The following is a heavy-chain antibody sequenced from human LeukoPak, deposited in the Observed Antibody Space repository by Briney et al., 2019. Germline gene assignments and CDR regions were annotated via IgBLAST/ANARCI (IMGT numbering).Heavy chain of an antibody. D-gene: IGHD6-19*01. CDR3: ARDSPRIAVAGTGGAAFDI. CDR1: GFTFSSYA. J-gene: IGHJ3*02. Sequence: GALRLSCAASGFTFSSYAMSWVRQAPGKGLDWVANIKQDGSEKYYVDSVKGRFTISRDNAKNSLYLQMHSLRAEDTAVYYCARDSPRIAVAGTGGAAFDIWGQGTLVTVSS. CDR2: IKQDGSEK. V-gene: IGHV3-7*01.